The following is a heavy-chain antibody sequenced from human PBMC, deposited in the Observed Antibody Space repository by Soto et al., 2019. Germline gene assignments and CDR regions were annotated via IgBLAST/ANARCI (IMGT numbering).Heavy chain of an antibody. V-gene: IGHV4-31*03. Sequence: SETLSLTCTVSGGSISSGGYYWSWIRQLPGKCLEWIGNIYYSGSTYNNPSLKSRVIISVDTSKNRFSLKLSSVTAADTAAYYCARDKEYCSGGSCYRSFDYWGLGTLVTVSS. CDR3: ARDKEYCSGGSCYRSFDY. J-gene: IGHJ4*02. CDR1: GGSISSGGYY. D-gene: IGHD2-15*01. CDR2: IYYSGST.